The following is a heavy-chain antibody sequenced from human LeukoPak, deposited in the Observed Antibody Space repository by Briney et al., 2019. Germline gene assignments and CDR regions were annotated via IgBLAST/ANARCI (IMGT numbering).Heavy chain of an antibody. CDR2: INPNSGGT. D-gene: IGHD6-19*01. J-gene: IGHJ4*02. V-gene: IGHV1-2*02. CDR3: ARDLGISGWYAPPLGYFDY. Sequence: ASVKVSCKASGYTFTGYYIHWVRQAPGQGLEWVGWINPNSGGTNYAQKFQGRVTMTRDTSISTTYMELSRLRSDDTAVYYCARDLGISGWYAPPLGYFDYWGQGTLVTVSS. CDR1: GYTFTGYY.